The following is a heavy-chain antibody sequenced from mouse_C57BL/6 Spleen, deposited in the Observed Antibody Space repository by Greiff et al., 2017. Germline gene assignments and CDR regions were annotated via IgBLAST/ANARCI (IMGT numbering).Heavy chain of an antibody. V-gene: IGHV6-3*01. J-gene: IGHJ2*01. Sequence: EVQLVESGGGLVQPGGSMKLSCVASGFTFSNYWMNWVRQSPEKGLEWVAQIRLKSDNYATHYAESVKGRFTISRDDSKSSVYLQMNNLRAEDTGIYYCTEYSSYYFDYWGQGTTLTVSS. CDR1: GFTFSNYW. D-gene: IGHD2-12*01. CDR2: IRLKSDNYAT. CDR3: TEYSSYYFDY.